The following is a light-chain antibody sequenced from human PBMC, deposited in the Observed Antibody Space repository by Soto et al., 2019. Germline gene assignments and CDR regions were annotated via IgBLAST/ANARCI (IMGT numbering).Light chain of an antibody. CDR3: AAWDDSLNALV. Sequence: QSVLTQPPSVSEAPRQRVTISCSGSSSNIGNNAVNWYQQLPGKAPKLLIYYDDLLPSGVSDRFSGSKSGTSASLAISGLQSEDEADYNCAAWDDSLNALVFGGGTKLTVL. CDR2: YDD. J-gene: IGLJ2*01. V-gene: IGLV1-36*01. CDR1: SSNIGNNA.